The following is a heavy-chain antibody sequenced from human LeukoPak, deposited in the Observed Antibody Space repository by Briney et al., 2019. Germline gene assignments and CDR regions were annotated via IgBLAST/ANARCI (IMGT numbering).Heavy chain of an antibody. J-gene: IGHJ3*01. V-gene: IGHV1-69-2*01. D-gene: IGHD3-22*01. Sequence: ASVKVSCKDSGYTFTDYHIHWVQPAPGKGLESMGLIDPEEGETKYAEKFQGRVTLTADTSRDTAYMEVSCQRSEDTAVYYCVGTHIYYDSGGSSLNKRYAAFDVWGQGTMVTVSS. CDR1: GYTFTDYH. CDR3: VGTHIYYDSGGSSLNKRYAAFDV. CDR2: IDPEEGET.